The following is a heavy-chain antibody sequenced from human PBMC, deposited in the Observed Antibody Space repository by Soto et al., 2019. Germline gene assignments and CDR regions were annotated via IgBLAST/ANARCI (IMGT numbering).Heavy chain of an antibody. Sequence: ETLSPSCAVHGGAFSGYYWSWIRQPPGRGLEWIGEINHSGSANYNPSLKSRVTISVDTSKNQFSLKLSSVTAADTAVYYCARGITMVRGVIPRPYFDYWGQGTLVTVSS. CDR2: INHSGSA. CDR1: GGAFSGYY. V-gene: IGHV4-34*01. CDR3: ARGITMVRGVIPRPYFDY. D-gene: IGHD3-10*01. J-gene: IGHJ4*02.